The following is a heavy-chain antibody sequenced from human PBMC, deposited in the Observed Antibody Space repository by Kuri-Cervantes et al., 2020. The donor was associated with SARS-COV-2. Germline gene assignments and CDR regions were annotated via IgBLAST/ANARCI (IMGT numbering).Heavy chain of an antibody. V-gene: IGHV3-48*01. CDR2: ISSSSSTI. CDR1: EFTFSSYE. J-gene: IGHJ6*02. Sequence: LSLTCVASEFTFSSYEMNWVRQAPGKGLEWVSYISSSSSTIYYADSVKGRFTISRDNAKNSLYLQMNSLRAEDTAVYYCARDPLYYDILTGYYYYYGMDVWGQGTTVIVSS. D-gene: IGHD3-9*01. CDR3: ARDPLYYDILTGYYYYYGMDV.